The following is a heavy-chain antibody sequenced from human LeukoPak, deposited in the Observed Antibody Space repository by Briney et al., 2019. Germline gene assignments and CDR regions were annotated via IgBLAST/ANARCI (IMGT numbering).Heavy chain of an antibody. Sequence: PGGSLRLSCAASGFTFSSYWMTWVRQAPGKGLEWVANIKEDGSETSYVDSVKGRFTISRDNAKNSLYLQMNSLRAEDTAVYYCARGNVVATGHTSNYLFDYWGQGTLVTVSS. CDR2: IKEDGSET. V-gene: IGHV3-7*01. CDR3: ARGNVVATGHTSNYLFDY. D-gene: IGHD2-2*01. CDR1: GFTFSSYW. J-gene: IGHJ4*02.